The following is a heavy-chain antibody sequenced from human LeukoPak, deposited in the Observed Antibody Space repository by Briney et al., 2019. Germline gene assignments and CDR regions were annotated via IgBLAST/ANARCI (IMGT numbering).Heavy chain of an antibody. CDR3: ARVPENFGESPYFDY. D-gene: IGHD3-10*01. J-gene: IGHJ4*02. V-gene: IGHV4-59*12. CDR2: IYYSGST. Sequence: SETLSLTCTVSGGSISGYYWSWIRQPPGKGLEWIGYIYYSGSTIYNPSLKSRVTISVDTSKNQFSLKLSSVTAADTAVYYCARVPENFGESPYFDYWGQGTLVTVSS. CDR1: GGSISGYY.